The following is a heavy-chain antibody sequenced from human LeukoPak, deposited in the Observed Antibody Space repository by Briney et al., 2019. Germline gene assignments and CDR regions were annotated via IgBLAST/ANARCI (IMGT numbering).Heavy chain of an antibody. CDR1: GGSISSYY. D-gene: IGHD5-12*01. J-gene: IGHJ4*02. V-gene: IGHV4-59*01. Sequence: SETLSLTCTVSGGSISSYYWSWIRQPPGKGLEWIWYIYHSGSTDYNPSLKSRVTISVDTSKNQFSLKLSSVTAADTAVYYCARDREVAYWGQGTLVTVSS. CDR3: ARDREVAY. CDR2: IYHSGST.